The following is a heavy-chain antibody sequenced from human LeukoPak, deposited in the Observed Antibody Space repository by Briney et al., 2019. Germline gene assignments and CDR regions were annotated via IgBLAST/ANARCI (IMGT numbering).Heavy chain of an antibody. CDR1: GGSISSYY. CDR2: IYYSGST. V-gene: IGHV4-59*01. D-gene: IGHD3-3*01. CDR3: AHHYDFWSGYIDY. J-gene: IGHJ4*02. Sequence: PSETLSLTCTVSGGSISSYYWSWIRQPPGKGLEWIGYIYYSGSTNYNPSLKSRVTISVDTSKNQFSLKLSSVTAADTAVYHCAHHYDFWSGYIDYWGQGTLVTVSS.